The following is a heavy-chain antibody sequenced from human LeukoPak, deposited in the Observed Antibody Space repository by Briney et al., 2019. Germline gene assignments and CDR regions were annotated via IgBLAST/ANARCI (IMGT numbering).Heavy chain of an antibody. CDR2: ISYDGSDK. V-gene: IGHV3-30*04. CDR3: TREITDYYASGSYSRLDY. J-gene: IGHJ4*02. CDR1: GFTFGSYA. Sequence: PGRSLRLSCVASGFTFGSYAVHWVRQAPGKGLEWVADISYDGSDKYYADSVKGRFTISRDNSKNTLYLQMNSLRAEDTAVYYCTREITDYYASGSYSRLDYWGQGNLVTVSS. D-gene: IGHD3-10*01.